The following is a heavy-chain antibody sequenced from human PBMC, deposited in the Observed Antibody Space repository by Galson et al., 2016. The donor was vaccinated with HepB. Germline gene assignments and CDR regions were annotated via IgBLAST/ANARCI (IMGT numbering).Heavy chain of an antibody. Sequence: LRLSCAASGFTFNNAWMGWVRQAPGKGLEWVGHIISKADGGATDYAAPVKGRFTISRDDSKNMLYLQMNSLKTEDTAIYYCTTESASAYYDFRSGSQRIKFFDYWGQGTLVTVSS. CDR1: GFTFNNAW. D-gene: IGHD3-3*01. V-gene: IGHV3-15*01. J-gene: IGHJ4*02. CDR3: TTESASAYYDFRSGSQRIKFFDY. CDR2: IISKADGGAT.